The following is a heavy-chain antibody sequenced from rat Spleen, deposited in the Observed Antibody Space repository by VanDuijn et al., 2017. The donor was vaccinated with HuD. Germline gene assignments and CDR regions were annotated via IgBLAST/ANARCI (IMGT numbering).Heavy chain of an antibody. CDR3: ARKVQFDY. CDR1: GLTFSYYG. V-gene: IGHV5-19*01. J-gene: IGHJ2*01. D-gene: IGHD1-5*01. CDR2: ISPDGDST. Sequence: EVQLVESGGGLVQPGRSLILSCAASGLTFSYYGINWIRQAPTKGLEWVASISPDGDSTYYQDSVKGRFTISRDNAKSTLYLQMNSLRSEDTATYYCARKVQFDYWGQGVMVTVSS.